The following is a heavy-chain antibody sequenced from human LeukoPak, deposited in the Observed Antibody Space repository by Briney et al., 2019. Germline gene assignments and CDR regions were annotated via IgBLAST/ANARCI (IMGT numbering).Heavy chain of an antibody. D-gene: IGHD3-10*01. V-gene: IGHV4-30-2*01. Sequence: SETLSLTCAVSGGSISSGDFPWSWIRQPPGKGLVWIGYIFHTGHTSYHPSLKSRVTISVDMSKNQLSLRLTSVTAADTAVYYCARGFYGAGSQFDYWGQGTLVTVSS. CDR3: ARGFYGAGSQFDY. CDR2: IFHTGHT. J-gene: IGHJ4*02. CDR1: GGSISSGDFP.